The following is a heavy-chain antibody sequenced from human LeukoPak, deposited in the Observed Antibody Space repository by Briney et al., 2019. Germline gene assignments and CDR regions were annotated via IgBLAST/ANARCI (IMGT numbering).Heavy chain of an antibody. J-gene: IGHJ4*02. CDR1: GFTFRNYG. CDR3: ARWGDYDC. V-gene: IGHV3-48*01. Sequence: PGGSLGLSCAASGFTFRNYGMSWVRQAPGKGLEWVSSINNNSDNTYYADSVKGRFTISRDNAKNSLYLQMNSLRAEDTAVYYCARWGDYDCWGQGTLVTVSS. D-gene: IGHD2-21*01. CDR2: INNNSDNT.